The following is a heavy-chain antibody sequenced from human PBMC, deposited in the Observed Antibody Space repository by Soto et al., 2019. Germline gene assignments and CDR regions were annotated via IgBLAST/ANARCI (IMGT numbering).Heavy chain of an antibody. CDR2: INSYNGNT. D-gene: IGHD6-19*01. J-gene: IGHJ5*02. CDR1: GYTFTSYG. Sequence: QVQLVQSGAEVKKPGASVKVSCKASGYTFTSYGITWVRQAPGQGLEWMGWINSYNGNTNHAQKLQRRVTMTTDTSTSTAYMELRSLRSDDTAVYYCAREPVAGIWFDPWGQGTLVTVSS. CDR3: AREPVAGIWFDP. V-gene: IGHV1-18*01.